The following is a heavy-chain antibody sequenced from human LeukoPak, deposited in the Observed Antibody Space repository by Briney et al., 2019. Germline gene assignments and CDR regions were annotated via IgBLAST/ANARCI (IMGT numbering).Heavy chain of an antibody. CDR1: GFTFSSYS. CDR3: ARSGNDYDFWSGYYGDVPGGSFDY. Sequence: GGSLRLSCAASGFTFSSYSMNWVRQAPGKGLEWVSYISSSSSTIYYADSVKGRFTISRDNAKNSLYLQMNSLRAEDTAVYYCARSGNDYDFWSGYYGDVPGGSFDYWGQGTLVTVSS. D-gene: IGHD3-3*01. J-gene: IGHJ4*02. V-gene: IGHV3-48*01. CDR2: ISSSSSTI.